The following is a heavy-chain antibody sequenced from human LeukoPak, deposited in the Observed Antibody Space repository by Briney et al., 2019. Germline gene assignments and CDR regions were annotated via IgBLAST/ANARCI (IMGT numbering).Heavy chain of an antibody. D-gene: IGHD3-3*01. Sequence: GESLKISCKGSGYIFTSYWIGWVRQMPGKGLEWMGIIYPGDSDTRYSPSFQGQVTISADKSISTAYLQWSSLKASDTAMYYCARTGYDFWSEGDWFDPWGQGTLVTVSS. J-gene: IGHJ5*02. CDR1: GYIFTSYW. CDR3: ARTGYDFWSEGDWFDP. V-gene: IGHV5-51*01. CDR2: IYPGDSDT.